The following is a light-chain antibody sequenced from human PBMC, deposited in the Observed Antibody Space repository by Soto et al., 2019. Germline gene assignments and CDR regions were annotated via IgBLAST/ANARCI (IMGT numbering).Light chain of an antibody. CDR3: QSYDNSLSAYVV. CDR1: SSNIGAGYD. CDR2: GNS. J-gene: IGLJ2*01. Sequence: QSVLTQPPSVSGAPGQRLTISCTGSSSNIGAGYDVHWYQQLPGTAPKLLISGNSNRPSGVPERFSGSKSGTSASLAITGLQAQDEADYYCQSYDNSLSAYVVFGGGTKLTVL. V-gene: IGLV1-40*01.